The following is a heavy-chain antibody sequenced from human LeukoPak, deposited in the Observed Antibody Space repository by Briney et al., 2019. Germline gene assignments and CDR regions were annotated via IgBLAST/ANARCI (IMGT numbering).Heavy chain of an antibody. D-gene: IGHD6-13*01. CDR2: ISSSSSTI. V-gene: IGHV3-48*04. CDR1: GFTFSSYG. J-gene: IGHJ4*02. Sequence: GGSLRLSCGASGFTFSSYGMHWVRQAPGKGLEWVSYISSSSSTIYYADSVKGRFTISRDNAKNSLYLQMNSLRAEDTAVYYCARDLGAAAGGFDYWGQGTLVTVSS. CDR3: ARDLGAAAGGFDY.